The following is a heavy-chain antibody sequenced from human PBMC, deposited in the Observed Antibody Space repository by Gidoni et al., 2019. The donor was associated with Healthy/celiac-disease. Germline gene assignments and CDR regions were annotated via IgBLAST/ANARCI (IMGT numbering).Heavy chain of an antibody. Sequence: QVQLVESGGGVVQPGRSLRLSCASSGFTFSSYGMDWVRQAPGKGLAWVAVIWYDGSNKYYADSGKGRFTISRENSKNTLYLKMNSLRAEDTAVYYCARDERWLQLDYWGQGTLVTVSS. CDR1: GFTFSSYG. V-gene: IGHV3-33*01. D-gene: IGHD5-12*01. CDR3: ARDERWLQLDY. CDR2: IWYDGSNK. J-gene: IGHJ4*02.